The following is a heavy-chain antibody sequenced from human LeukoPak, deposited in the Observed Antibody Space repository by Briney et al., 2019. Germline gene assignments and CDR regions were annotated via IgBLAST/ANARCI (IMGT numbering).Heavy chain of an antibody. CDR1: GFTVSGNY. J-gene: IGHJ4*02. CDR2: IYNGGTT. CDR3: ASGPTYDYVRVILY. D-gene: IGHD3-16*01. Sequence: GGSLTLSCAVSGFTVSGNYMTWVRQAPGKGLEWVSVIYNGGTTYYRDSVKGRFTISRDNSKNTVHLQMDSLRPGDTAVYYCASGPTYDYVRVILYWGQGTRVTVSS. V-gene: IGHV3-53*05.